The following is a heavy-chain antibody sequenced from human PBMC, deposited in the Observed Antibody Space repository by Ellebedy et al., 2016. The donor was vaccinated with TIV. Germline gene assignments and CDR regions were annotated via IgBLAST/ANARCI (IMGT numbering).Heavy chain of an antibody. V-gene: IGHV1-18*01. D-gene: IGHD3-10*01. CDR2: VSAYNGDI. CDR1: GYTFTNHG. CDR3: ATGRSMIRGFDY. Sequence: AASVKVSCKGSGYTFTNHGITWVRQAPGQGLEWMGLVSAYNGDIKYAQKFQDRVTMTTDTSTSSGYMELRSLRSDDTAVYFCATGRSMIRGFDYWGQGTLVTVSS. J-gene: IGHJ4*02.